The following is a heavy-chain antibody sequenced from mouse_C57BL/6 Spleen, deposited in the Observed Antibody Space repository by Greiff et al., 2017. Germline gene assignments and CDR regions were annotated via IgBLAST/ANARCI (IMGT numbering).Heavy chain of an antibody. CDR3: ARSYYYGSSWYFDV. CDR1: GYTFTSYW. J-gene: IGHJ1*03. V-gene: IGHV1-55*01. CDR2: IYPGSGST. Sequence: VQLQQPGAELVKPGASVKMSCKASGYTFTSYWRTWVKQRPGQGLEWIGDIYPGSGSTNYNEKFKSKATLTVDTSSSTAYMQLSSLTSEDSAVYYCARSYYYGSSWYFDVWGTGTTVTVSS. D-gene: IGHD1-1*01.